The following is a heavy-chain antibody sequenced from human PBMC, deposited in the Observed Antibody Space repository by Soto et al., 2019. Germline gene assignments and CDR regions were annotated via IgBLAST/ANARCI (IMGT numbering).Heavy chain of an antibody. CDR2: ISAYNGNT. J-gene: IGHJ3*02. D-gene: IGHD2-8*01. V-gene: IGHV1-18*01. CDR3: ARDRGYCTNGVCRNDAFDI. Sequence: ASVKVSCKASGYTFTSYGISWVRQAPGQGLEWMGWISAYNGNTNYAQKLQGRVTMTTDTSTSTAYMELRSLRSDDTAVYYCARDRGYCTNGVCRNDAFDIWGQGTMATVSS. CDR1: GYTFTSYG.